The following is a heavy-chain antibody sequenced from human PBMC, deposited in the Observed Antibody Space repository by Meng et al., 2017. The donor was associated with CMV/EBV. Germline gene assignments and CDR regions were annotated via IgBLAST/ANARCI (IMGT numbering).Heavy chain of an antibody. V-gene: IGHV4-59*01. D-gene: IGHD3-3*01. CDR1: DASISYYY. Sequence: SETLSLTCIISDASISYYYWTWIRQSPGKGLEWLGYTSRTGSTHYNPSLKTRLTIELDTSKSQFSLKVASVTAADSAVYYCARGYFGVVIHYYYGMDVWGQGTTVTVSS. CDR2: TSRTGST. CDR3: ARGYFGVVIHYYYGMDV. J-gene: IGHJ6*02.